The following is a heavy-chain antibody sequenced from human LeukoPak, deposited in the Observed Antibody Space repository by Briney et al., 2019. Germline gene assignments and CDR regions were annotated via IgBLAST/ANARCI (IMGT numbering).Heavy chain of an antibody. Sequence: SETLSLTCAVYSGSFSDYYWSWIRQPPGKGLEWIGEINHSGSTNYNPSLKSRVTISVDTSKNQFSLKLSSVTAADTAVYYCARTTMVRGTYYMDVWGKGTTVTISS. D-gene: IGHD3-10*01. CDR3: ARTTMVRGTYYMDV. CDR1: SGSFSDYY. J-gene: IGHJ6*03. CDR2: INHSGST. V-gene: IGHV4-34*01.